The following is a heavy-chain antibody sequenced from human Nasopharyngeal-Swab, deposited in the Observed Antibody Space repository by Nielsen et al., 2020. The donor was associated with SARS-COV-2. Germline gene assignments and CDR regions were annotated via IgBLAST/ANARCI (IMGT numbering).Heavy chain of an antibody. CDR3: TRDDGSLGDY. D-gene: IGHD3-10*01. J-gene: IGHJ4*02. Sequence: GGSLRLSCAASEFTLSSYCMTWVRQAPGKGLEWVSSIGGSGDSTFYADSVKGRFTISRDSAKNALYLEMNSLRAEDTAVYYCTRDDGSLGDYWGQGTLVTVSS. V-gene: IGHV3-23*01. CDR1: EFTLSSYC. CDR2: IGGSGDST.